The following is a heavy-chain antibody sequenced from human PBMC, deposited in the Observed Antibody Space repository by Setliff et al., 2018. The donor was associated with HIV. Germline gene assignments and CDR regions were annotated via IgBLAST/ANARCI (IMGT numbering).Heavy chain of an antibody. CDR3: ARDPPGYGDSNDY. CDR1: GGSVGSGSYY. Sequence: SESLSLTCSVSGGSVGSGSYYWSWIRQSPGKGLEWLGYIYYSGSTTYNPSLKSRVTMSIGTSKNQFSLKLRSVTAADTAVYYCARDPPGYGDSNDYWGRGTLVTVSS. CDR2: IYYSGST. J-gene: IGHJ4*02. V-gene: IGHV4-61*01. D-gene: IGHD4-17*01.